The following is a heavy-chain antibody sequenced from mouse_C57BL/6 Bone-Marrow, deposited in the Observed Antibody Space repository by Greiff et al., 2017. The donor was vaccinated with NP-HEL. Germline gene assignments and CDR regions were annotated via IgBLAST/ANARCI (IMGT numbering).Heavy chain of an antibody. CDR2: IHPSDSDT. CDR3: AIPPSYYGSSPAWFAY. V-gene: IGHV1-74*01. D-gene: IGHD1-1*01. CDR1: GYTFTSYW. J-gene: IGHJ3*01. Sequence: VQLQQPGAELVKPGASVKVSCKASGYTFTSYWMHWVKQRPGQGLEWIGRIHPSDSDTNYNQKFKGKATLTVDKSSSTAYMQLSSLTSEDSAVYYCAIPPSYYGSSPAWFAYWGQGTLVTVSA.